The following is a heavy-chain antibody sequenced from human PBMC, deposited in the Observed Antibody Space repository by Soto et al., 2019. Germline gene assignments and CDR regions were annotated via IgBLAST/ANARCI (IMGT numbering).Heavy chain of an antibody. Sequence: GESLETCSKGSGYSITSSWIGWGRPMRGEGLEGRGIIYPGDSDTRYSPTFQGHVTISADKSIITAYLQWSSLKASDTAMYYCATPDGVQLWLLAFDIWGQGTMVTVSS. D-gene: IGHD5-18*01. V-gene: IGHV5-51*01. J-gene: IGHJ3*02. CDR1: GYSITSSW. CDR2: IYPGDSDT. CDR3: ATPDGVQLWLLAFDI.